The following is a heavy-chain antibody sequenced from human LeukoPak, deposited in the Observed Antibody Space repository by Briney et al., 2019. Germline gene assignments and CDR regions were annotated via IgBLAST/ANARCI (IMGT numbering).Heavy chain of an antibody. V-gene: IGHV3-21*01. Sequence: PGGSLRLSCAASGFTFSSYGMNWVRQAPGKGLEWVSSISSSSSYIYYADSVKGRFTISRDNAKNSLYLQMNSLRAEDTAVYYCARDNGLRWSMGPDYWGQGTLVTVSS. CDR1: GFTFSSYG. D-gene: IGHD4-23*01. CDR2: ISSSSSYI. CDR3: ARDNGLRWSMGPDY. J-gene: IGHJ4*02.